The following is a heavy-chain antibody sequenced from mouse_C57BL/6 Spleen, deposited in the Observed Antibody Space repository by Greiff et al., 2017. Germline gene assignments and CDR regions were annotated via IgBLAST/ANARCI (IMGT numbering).Heavy chain of an antibody. D-gene: IGHD2-5*01. CDR3: ARQAPYSRGYAMDY. J-gene: IGHJ4*01. V-gene: IGHV1-18*01. Sequence: DVQLQESGPELVKPGASVKIPCKASGYTFTDYNMDWVKQSHGKSLEWIGDINPNNGGTIYNQKFKGKATLTVDKSSSTAYMELRSLTSEDTAVYYCARQAPYSRGYAMDYWGKGTSVTVSS. CDR1: GYTFTDYN. CDR2: INPNNGGT.